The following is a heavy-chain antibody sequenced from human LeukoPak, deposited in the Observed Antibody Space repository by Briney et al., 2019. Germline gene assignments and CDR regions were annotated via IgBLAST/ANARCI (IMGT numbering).Heavy chain of an antibody. D-gene: IGHD5-24*01. CDR3: ARSRWLHEALDY. CDR2: IYYSGST. J-gene: IGHJ4*02. Sequence: SETLSLTCTVSGGSISSYYWSWIRQPPGKGLEWIGYIYYSGSTNYNPSLKSRVTISVDTSKNQFSLKLSSVTAAGTAVYYCARSRWLHEALDYWGQGTLVTVSS. CDR1: GGSISSYY. V-gene: IGHV4-59*08.